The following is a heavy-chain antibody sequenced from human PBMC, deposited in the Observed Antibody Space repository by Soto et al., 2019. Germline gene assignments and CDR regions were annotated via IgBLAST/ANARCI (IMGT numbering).Heavy chain of an antibody. V-gene: IGHV4-31*03. J-gene: IGHJ4*02. Sequence: SETLSLTCTVSGGSISSGGYYWSWIRQHPGKGLEWIGYIYYSGSTYYNPSLKSRVTISVDTSKNQFSLKLSSVTAADTAVYYCASSLVAATVTPFDYWGQGTLVTVSS. CDR2: IYYSGST. CDR1: GGSISSGGYY. CDR3: ASSLVAATVTPFDY. D-gene: IGHD2-15*01.